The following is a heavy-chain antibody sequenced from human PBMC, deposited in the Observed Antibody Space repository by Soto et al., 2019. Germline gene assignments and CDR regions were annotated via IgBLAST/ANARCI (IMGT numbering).Heavy chain of an antibody. D-gene: IGHD3-10*01. CDR3: ARDRGYSTFDY. J-gene: IGHJ4*02. V-gene: IGHV3-7*03. Sequence: PGGSLRLSCAASGFTFSADWMSWVRQAPGKGLEWVANMNQDGSEKNFVDSVGGRFTISRDNARNSLYLQVNSLRAEDTAVYYCARDRGYSTFDYWGQGTLVTVSS. CDR1: GFTFSADW. CDR2: MNQDGSEK.